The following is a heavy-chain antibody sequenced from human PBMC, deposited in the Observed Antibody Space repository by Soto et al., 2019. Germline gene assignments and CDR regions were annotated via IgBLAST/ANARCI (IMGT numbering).Heavy chain of an antibody. J-gene: IGHJ4*02. Sequence: SETLSLTCTVSGGSISSYYWSWIRQPPGKGLEWIGYIYYSGSTNYNPSLKSRVTISVDTSKNQFSLKLSSVTAADTAVYYCARVRYDLAGYYFDYWGQGTLVTVSS. D-gene: IGHD5-12*01. CDR2: IYYSGST. CDR3: ARVRYDLAGYYFDY. CDR1: GGSISSYY. V-gene: IGHV4-59*01.